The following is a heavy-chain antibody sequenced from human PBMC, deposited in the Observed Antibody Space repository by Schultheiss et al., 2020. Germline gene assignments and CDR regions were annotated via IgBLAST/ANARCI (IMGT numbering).Heavy chain of an antibody. CDR1: GGTFSSYA. Sequence: SVKVSCKASGGTFSSYAISWVRQAPGQGLEWMGGIIPNSGGTNYAQKLQGRVTITADKSTSTAYMELSSLRSEDTAVYYCARGAYAAAGRYYYYYGMDVWGQGTTVTVSS. D-gene: IGHD6-13*01. CDR2: IIPNSGGT. CDR3: ARGAYAAAGRYYYYYGMDV. V-gene: IGHV1-69*10. J-gene: IGHJ6*02.